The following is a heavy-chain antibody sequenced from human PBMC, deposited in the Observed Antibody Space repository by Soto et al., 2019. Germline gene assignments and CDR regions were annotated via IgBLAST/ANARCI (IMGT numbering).Heavy chain of an antibody. J-gene: IGHJ3*02. CDR1: GFTFSDHF. D-gene: IGHD6-13*01. CDR3: AREGLDTAGFFDI. Sequence: GGSLRLSCAASGFTFSDHFMDWVRQAPGKGLEWVGRTASRAESYTTGYAASVKGRFTISRDDSKNSLYLQMNSLKTEDTAVYYCAREGLDTAGFFDIWGQGTMVTVSS. CDR2: TASRAESYTT. V-gene: IGHV3-72*01.